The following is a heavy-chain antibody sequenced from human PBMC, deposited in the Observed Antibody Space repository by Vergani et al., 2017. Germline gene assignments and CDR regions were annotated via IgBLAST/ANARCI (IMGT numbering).Heavy chain of an antibody. Sequence: EVQLLESGGGLVQPGGSLRLSCAASGFTFSSYAMSWVRQAPGEGLEWVSAISGSGGRTYYADSVKGRFTISRDNSKNTLYLQMNSLRAEDTAVYYCAKDRFPTRGRTTVTIDCWGQGTLVTVSS. CDR1: GFTFSSYA. J-gene: IGHJ4*02. V-gene: IGHV3-23*01. CDR2: ISGSGGRT. CDR3: AKDRFPTRGRTTVTIDC. D-gene: IGHD4-11*01.